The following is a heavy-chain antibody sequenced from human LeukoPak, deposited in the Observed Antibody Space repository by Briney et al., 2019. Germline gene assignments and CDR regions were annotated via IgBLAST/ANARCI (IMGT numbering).Heavy chain of an antibody. V-gene: IGHV1-8*01. CDR2: MNPNSGNT. Sequence: GASVKVSCKASGYTFTSYDINWVRQATGRGLEWMGWMNPNSGNTGYAQKFQGRVTMTRNTSISTAYMELSSLRSEDTAVYYCARGPYYYYGMDVWGQGTTVTVSS. CDR1: GYTFTSYD. J-gene: IGHJ6*02. CDR3: ARGPYYYYGMDV.